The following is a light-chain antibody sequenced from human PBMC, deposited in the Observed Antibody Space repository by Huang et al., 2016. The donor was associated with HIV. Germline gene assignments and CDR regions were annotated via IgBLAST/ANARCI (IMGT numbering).Light chain of an antibody. V-gene: IGKV1-NL1*01. CDR1: QDISNS. CDR2: GTA. CDR3: QQYHSAPPLT. Sequence: DIQMTQSPSSLSASVGDRVTITCRASQDISNSLAWYQQKPGKAPKLLHYGTARLESGVPSRFSGSGSGTDYTHTISSLQPEDFETYYWQQYHSAPPLTFGGGTKVEIK. J-gene: IGKJ4*01.